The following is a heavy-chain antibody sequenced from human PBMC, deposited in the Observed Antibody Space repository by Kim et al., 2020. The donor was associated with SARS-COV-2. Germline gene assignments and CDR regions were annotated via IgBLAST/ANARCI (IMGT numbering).Heavy chain of an antibody. J-gene: IGHJ5*02. CDR1: GFTFTNAW. CDR3: TTLGGTSVWGNWFDP. V-gene: IGHV3-15*01. Sequence: GGSLRLSCAASGFTFTNAWMHWVRQAPGKGLEWVGRIKSKTAGATTDYAAPVKGRFTISRDDSKNTLYLQMNSLKTGDTAVYYCTTLGGTSVWGNWFDP. CDR2: IKSKTAGATT. D-gene: IGHD3-16*01.